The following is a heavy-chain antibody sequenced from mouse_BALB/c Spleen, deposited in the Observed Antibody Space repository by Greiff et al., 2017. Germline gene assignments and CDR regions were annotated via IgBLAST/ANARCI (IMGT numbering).Heavy chain of an antibody. CDR1: GYTFTNYW. Sequence: LQESGAELVRPGTSVKISCKASGYTFTNYWLGWVKQRTGQGLEWIGEIYPGSGNTYYNEKFKGKATLTADKSSSTAYMQLSSLTSEDSAVYFCARGGYYGDAMDYWGQGTSVTVSS. D-gene: IGHD1-1*01. J-gene: IGHJ4*01. CDR2: IYPGSGNT. V-gene: IGHV1-63*01. CDR3: ARGGYYGDAMDY.